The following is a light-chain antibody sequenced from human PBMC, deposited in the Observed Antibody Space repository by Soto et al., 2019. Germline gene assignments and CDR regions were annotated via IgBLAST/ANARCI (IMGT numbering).Light chain of an antibody. Sequence: IKMTQSPSSLSASVGDRVTITFRASQSISSYLNWYQQKPGKAPKLLIYAASSLQSGVPSRFSGSGSGTDFTPTISSLQPEDFATYYCQQSYSTSTWTFGQGTKVDIK. J-gene: IGKJ1*01. CDR3: QQSYSTSTWT. CDR2: AAS. CDR1: QSISSY. V-gene: IGKV1-39*01.